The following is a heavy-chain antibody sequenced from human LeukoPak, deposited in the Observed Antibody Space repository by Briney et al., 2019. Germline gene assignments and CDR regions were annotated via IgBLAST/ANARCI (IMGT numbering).Heavy chain of an antibody. Sequence: PSETLSLTCAVYGGSFSGYYWSWIRQPPGKGLEWIGEINHSGSTDYNPSLKSRVTISEDTSKNQLSLKLNSVTAADTAVYYCARLWLGGGTFDIWGQGTMVTVSS. V-gene: IGHV4-34*01. CDR3: ARLWLGGGTFDI. CDR1: GGSFSGYY. D-gene: IGHD6-19*01. J-gene: IGHJ3*02. CDR2: INHSGST.